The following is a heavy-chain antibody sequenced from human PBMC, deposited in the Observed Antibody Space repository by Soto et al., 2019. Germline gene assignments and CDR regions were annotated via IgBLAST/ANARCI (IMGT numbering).Heavy chain of an antibody. J-gene: IGHJ5*02. Sequence: EVHLVESGGGLVQPGGSLRLSCAASGFTFSDYWMTWVRQTPGKGLEGVANMNPDGSEQYYLDSVKGRFTISRDNAKNSLYLQMNSLRGKDTAVYYCTRDLNHDCGPWGQGTQVIVSS. CDR3: TRDLNHDCGP. CDR1: GFTFSDYW. D-gene: IGHD2-21*01. CDR2: MNPDGSEQ. V-gene: IGHV3-7*04.